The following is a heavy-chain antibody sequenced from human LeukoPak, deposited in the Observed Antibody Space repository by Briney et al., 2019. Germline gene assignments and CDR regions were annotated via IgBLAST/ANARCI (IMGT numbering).Heavy chain of an antibody. J-gene: IGHJ4*02. Sequence: SETLSLTCTVSGGSISSYYWSWIRQPPGKGLEWIGSIYHSGSTYYNPSLKSRVTISVDTSKNQFSLKLSSVTAADTAVYYCARGVARSSKFHFSYYFDYWGQGTLVTVSS. CDR3: ARGVARSSKFHFSYYFDY. CDR2: IYHSGST. V-gene: IGHV4-59*12. D-gene: IGHD6-6*01. CDR1: GGSISSYY.